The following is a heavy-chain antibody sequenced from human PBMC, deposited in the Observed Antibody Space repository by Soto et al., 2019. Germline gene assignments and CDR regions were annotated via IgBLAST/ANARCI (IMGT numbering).Heavy chain of an antibody. D-gene: IGHD2-2*01. Sequence: SVKVSCKASGGTFSSYAISWVRQAPGQGLEWMGGIIPIFGTANYAQKFQGRVTITADESTSTAYMELSSLRSEGTAVYYCASGHCSSTSCYRYWFDPWGQGTLVTVSS. V-gene: IGHV1-69*13. CDR2: IIPIFGTA. CDR3: ASGHCSSTSCYRYWFDP. J-gene: IGHJ5*02. CDR1: GGTFSSYA.